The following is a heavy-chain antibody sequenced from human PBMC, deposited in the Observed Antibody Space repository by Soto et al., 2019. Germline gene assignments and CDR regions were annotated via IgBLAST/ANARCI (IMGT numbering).Heavy chain of an antibody. J-gene: IGHJ3*02. CDR2: ISGSGGST. D-gene: IGHD2-2*01. Sequence: PGGSLRLSCTASRFTFSSYAMSWVRQAPGKGLEWVSAISGSGGSTYYADSVKGRFTISRDNSDNTLYLQMNSLRAEDTAVYYCARARYCSSTSCYDAFDIWGQGTMVTVS. V-gene: IGHV3-23*01. CDR1: RFTFSSYA. CDR3: ARARYCSSTSCYDAFDI.